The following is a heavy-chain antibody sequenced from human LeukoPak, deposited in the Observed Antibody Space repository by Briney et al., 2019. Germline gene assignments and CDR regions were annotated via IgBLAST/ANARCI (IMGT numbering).Heavy chain of an antibody. CDR2: ISYDGSNK. Sequence: GGSLRLSCAASGFTFRSYGMHWVRQAPGKGLEWVAVISYDGSNKYYADSVKGRFTISRDNSKNTLYLQMNSLRAEDTAVYYCAKLGGTNSRDGMDVWGQGTTVTVSS. CDR1: GFTFRSYG. J-gene: IGHJ6*02. D-gene: IGHD2-15*01. CDR3: AKLGGTNSRDGMDV. V-gene: IGHV3-30*18.